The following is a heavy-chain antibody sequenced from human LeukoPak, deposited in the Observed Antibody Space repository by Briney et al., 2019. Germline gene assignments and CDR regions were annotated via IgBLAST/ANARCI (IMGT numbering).Heavy chain of an antibody. J-gene: IGHJ3*02. CDR2: IYSGGST. CDR3: ARRPHVTYYYDSSGYYADAFDI. CDR1: GFTVSSNY. D-gene: IGHD3-22*01. V-gene: IGHV3-53*04. Sequence: GGSLRLSCAASGFTVSSNYMSWVRKAPGKGLEWVSVIYSGGSTYYADSVKGRFTISRHNSKNTLYLQMNSLRAEYTAVYYCARRPHVTYYYDSSGYYADAFDIWGQGTMVTVSS.